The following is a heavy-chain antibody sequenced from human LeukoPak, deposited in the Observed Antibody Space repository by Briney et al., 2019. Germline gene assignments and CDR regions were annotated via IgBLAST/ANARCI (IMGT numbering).Heavy chain of an antibody. CDR2: IYSGGST. J-gene: IGHJ4*02. Sequence: GGSLRLSCAASGFTVSSNYMSWLRQAPGKGLEWVSVIYSGGSTYYADSVKGRFTISRDNSKNTLYLQMNSLEAEDTALYYWGGGGPYYYDSSGPFDYRGQVILVTVSS. CDR3: GGGGPYYYDSSGPFDY. CDR1: GFTVSSNY. V-gene: IGHV3-53*01. D-gene: IGHD3-22*01.